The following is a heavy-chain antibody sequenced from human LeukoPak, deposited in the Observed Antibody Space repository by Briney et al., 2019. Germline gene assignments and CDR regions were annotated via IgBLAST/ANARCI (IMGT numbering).Heavy chain of an antibody. J-gene: IGHJ5*02. CDR1: GGSIFTYY. D-gene: IGHD3-10*01. CDR2: IHDSGTT. CDR3: ARAPLAVIRGIMYSSRFDP. V-gene: IGHV4-59*12. Sequence: SETLSLTCTVSGGSIFTYYWSWIRQPPGKGLEWIGYIHDSGTTNYNPSLKSRVTISIDTSKNQFSLKLSSVTAADTAVYYCARAPLAVIRGIMYSSRFDPWGQGTLVTVSS.